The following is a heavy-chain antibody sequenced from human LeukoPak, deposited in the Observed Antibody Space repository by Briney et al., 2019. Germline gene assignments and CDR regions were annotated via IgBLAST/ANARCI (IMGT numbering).Heavy chain of an antibody. CDR1: GFTFSNAC. CDR3: TSSFYGDYEFNI. D-gene: IGHD4-17*01. CDR2: IKSKTDGGTT. V-gene: IGHV3-15*01. J-gene: IGHJ4*02. Sequence: GGSLRLSCAASGFTFSNACMSWVRQAPGKGLEWVVRIKSKTDGGTTDYAAPVKGRFTISRDDSKNTLYLQMNSLKTEDTAVYYCTSSFYGDYEFNIWGQGTLVTVSS.